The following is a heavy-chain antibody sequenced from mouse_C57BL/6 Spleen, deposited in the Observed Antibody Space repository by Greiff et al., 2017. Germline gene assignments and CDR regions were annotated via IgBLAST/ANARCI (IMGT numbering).Heavy chain of an antibody. V-gene: IGHV5-9-1*02. D-gene: IGHD1-1*01. J-gene: IGHJ4*01. CDR3: TRGANAYAMDY. CDR2: ISSGGDYI. Sequence: EVQRVESGEGLVKPGGSLKLSCAASGFTFSSYAMSWVRQTPEKRLEWVAYISSGGDYIYYADTVKGRFTISRDNARNTLYLQMSSLKSEDTAMYYCTRGANAYAMDYWGQGTSVTVSS. CDR1: GFTFSSYA.